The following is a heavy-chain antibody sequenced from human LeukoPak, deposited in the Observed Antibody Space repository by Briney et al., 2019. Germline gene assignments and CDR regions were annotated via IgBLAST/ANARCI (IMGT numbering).Heavy chain of an antibody. CDR3: AKQILRSGSYPDY. V-gene: IGHV3-30-3*02. Sequence: GGSLRLSCAASGFTFSSYAMHWVRQAPGKGLEWVAVISYDGSNKYYADSVKGRFTISRDNSKNTLYLQMNSLRAEDTAVYYCAKQILRSGSYPDYWGQGTLVTVSS. J-gene: IGHJ4*02. D-gene: IGHD3-10*01. CDR2: ISYDGSNK. CDR1: GFTFSSYA.